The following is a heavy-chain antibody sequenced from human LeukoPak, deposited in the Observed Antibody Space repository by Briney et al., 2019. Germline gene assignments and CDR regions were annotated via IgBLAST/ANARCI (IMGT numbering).Heavy chain of an antibody. CDR2: IYTSGST. D-gene: IGHD1-14*01. Sequence: PSETLSLTCTVSGVSMSSGSLYWGWIRQPAGKGLEWIGRIYTSGSTNYNPSLKSRVTMSVDTSKNQFSLKLSSVTAADTAMYYCARDRKGMDVWGQGTTVTVSS. CDR3: ARDRKGMDV. CDR1: GVSMSSGSLY. J-gene: IGHJ6*02. V-gene: IGHV4-61*02.